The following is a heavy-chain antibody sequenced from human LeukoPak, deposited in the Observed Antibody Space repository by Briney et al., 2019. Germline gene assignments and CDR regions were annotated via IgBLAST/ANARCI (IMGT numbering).Heavy chain of an antibody. CDR1: GDSISSSHYY. D-gene: IGHD4-11*01. CDR3: VRDYSNFVQGD. CDR2: IYSGGET. J-gene: IGHJ4*02. V-gene: IGHV4-39*02. Sequence: SETLSLTCTVSGDSISSSHYYWGWIRQSPGRGLEWIGSIYSGGETHYNPSLNSRVTIFLETSKNRFSLNLISVTATDTAVYYCVRDYSNFVQGDWGRGTLVTVSS.